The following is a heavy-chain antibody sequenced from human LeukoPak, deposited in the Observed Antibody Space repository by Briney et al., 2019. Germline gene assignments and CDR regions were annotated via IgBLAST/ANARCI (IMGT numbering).Heavy chain of an antibody. V-gene: IGHV3-73*01. CDR2: IKSKGNTYAT. CDR1: GFTFSGST. D-gene: IGHD5-12*01. J-gene: IGHJ4*02. CDR3: TRVGPTTADY. Sequence: PGRSLRLSCAASGFTFSGSTMHWVRQASGKGLEWVGRIKSKGNTYATAYAASVKGRFTISRDDSKNTAYLQMNNLKTEDTAMYYCTRVGPTTADYWGQGTLVIVSS.